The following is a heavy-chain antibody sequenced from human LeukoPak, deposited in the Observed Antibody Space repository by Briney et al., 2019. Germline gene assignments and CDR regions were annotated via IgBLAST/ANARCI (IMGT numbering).Heavy chain of an antibody. D-gene: IGHD1-7*01. J-gene: IGHJ5*02. CDR3: AKAAGYNWNYRVSWFDP. CDR2: ISGSGGST. CDR1: GFTFSSYA. Sequence: GGSLRLSCAASGFTFSSYAMSWVRQAPGKGLEWVSAISGSGGSTYYADSVKGRFTISRDNSKNTLYLQMNSLRAEDTAVYYCAKAAGYNWNYRVSWFDPWGQGTLVIVSS. V-gene: IGHV3-23*01.